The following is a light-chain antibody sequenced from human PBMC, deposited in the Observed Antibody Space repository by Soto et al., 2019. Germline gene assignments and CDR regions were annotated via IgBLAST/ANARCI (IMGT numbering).Light chain of an antibody. Sequence: DIQMTQSPSYLSAYVGDRVTITCRASQSINIYLNWYQQKPGKAPDLLVYAASTLQGGVPSRFRGSGSGTHFTLTITSLQREDFATYFCQQSLTAPYTFGQGTTLEIK. CDR2: AAS. CDR1: QSINIY. CDR3: QQSLTAPYT. J-gene: IGKJ2*01. V-gene: IGKV1-39*01.